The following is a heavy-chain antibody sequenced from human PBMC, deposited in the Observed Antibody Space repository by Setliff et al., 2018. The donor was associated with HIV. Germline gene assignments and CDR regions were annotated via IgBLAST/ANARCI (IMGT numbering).Heavy chain of an antibody. J-gene: IGHJ6*03. CDR1: GFSFKTSG. Sequence: PGGSLRLSCAASGFSFKTSGMHWVRQAPGKGLEWVAFICFDGINKYYTDSVKGRFTVSRDIVTNFMYLEMTSLTPEDTAVYYCAKVSDSSGWTDLRYSYYYMDVWGKGTTVTVSS. V-gene: IGHV3-30*02. CDR2: ICFDGINK. D-gene: IGHD6-19*01. CDR3: AKVSDSSGWTDLRYSYYYMDV.